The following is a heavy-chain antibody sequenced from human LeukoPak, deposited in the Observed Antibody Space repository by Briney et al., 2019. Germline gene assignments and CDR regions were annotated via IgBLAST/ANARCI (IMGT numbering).Heavy chain of an antibody. D-gene: IGHD1-1*01. CDR1: GFTFSSYW. CDR3: ARDDGGNWNDLYYYYGMDV. V-gene: IGHV3-7*01. J-gene: IGHJ6*02. Sequence: GSLRLSCAASGFTFSSYWMSWVRQAPGKGLEWVANIKQDGSEKYYVDSVKGRFTISRDNAKNSLYPQMNSLRAEDTAVYYCARDDGGNWNDLYYYYGMDVWGQGTTVTVSS. CDR2: IKQDGSEK.